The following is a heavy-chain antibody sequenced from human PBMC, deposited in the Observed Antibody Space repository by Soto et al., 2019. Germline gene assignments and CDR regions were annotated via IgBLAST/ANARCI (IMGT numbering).Heavy chain of an antibody. V-gene: IGHV1-24*01. CDR3: ATLFLYSSGWYDTDY. D-gene: IGHD6-19*01. Sequence: ASVKVSCKVSGYTLTELSMHWLRQAPGKGLEWMGGFDPEDGETIYAQKFQGRVTMTEDTSTDTAYMELSSLRSEDTAVYYCATLFLYSSGWYDTDYWGQGTLVTVSS. J-gene: IGHJ4*02. CDR1: GYTLTELS. CDR2: FDPEDGET.